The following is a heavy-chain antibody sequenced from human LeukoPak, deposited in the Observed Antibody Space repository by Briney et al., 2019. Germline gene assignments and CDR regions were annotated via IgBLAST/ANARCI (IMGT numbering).Heavy chain of an antibody. Sequence: GRSLRLSCAASGFTFSSYAMHWVRQAPGKGLEWVAVISYDGSNKYYADSVKGRFTISRDNSKNTLYLQMNSLRAEDTAVYYCARDRSRLRYFDWLMFYWGQGILVTVSS. CDR3: ARDRSRLRYFDWLMFY. CDR1: GFTFSSYA. V-gene: IGHV3-30-3*01. D-gene: IGHD3-9*01. J-gene: IGHJ4*02. CDR2: ISYDGSNK.